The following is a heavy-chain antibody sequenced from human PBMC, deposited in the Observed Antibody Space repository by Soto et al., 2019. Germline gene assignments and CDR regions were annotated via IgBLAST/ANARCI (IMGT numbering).Heavy chain of an antibody. D-gene: IGHD3-9*01. V-gene: IGHV3-48*02. CDR3: ARGSGSDGWLIDY. CDR2: ISSSSTSM. J-gene: IGHJ4*02. CDR1: GFTFCGYS. Sequence: PGGSLRLSCAASGFTFCGYSMNWVRQAPGKGLECVSFISSSSTSMHYAESVQGRFTISRDNAQNSLYLQISSLRDEGTAVYYCARGSGSDGWLIDYWGQGTLVTVSS.